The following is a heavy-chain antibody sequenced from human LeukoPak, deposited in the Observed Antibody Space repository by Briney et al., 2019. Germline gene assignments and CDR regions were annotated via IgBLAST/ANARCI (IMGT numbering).Heavy chain of an antibody. J-gene: IGHJ4*02. CDR2: IYYNGST. CDR3: ARRSRGIAVAGLDY. CDR1: RGSISSYY. Sequence: SETLSLTCTVSRGSISSYYWTWIRQPPGKGLEWIGYIYYNGSTNYNPSLKSRVTISVDASKNQFSLKLTSVTAADTAVYYCARRSRGIAVAGLDYWGQGTLVTVSS. V-gene: IGHV4-59*08. D-gene: IGHD6-19*01.